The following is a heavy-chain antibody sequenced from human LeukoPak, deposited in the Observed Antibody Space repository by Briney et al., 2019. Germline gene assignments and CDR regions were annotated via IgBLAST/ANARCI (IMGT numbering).Heavy chain of an antibody. CDR1: GGSISSYY. D-gene: IGHD3-22*01. Sequence: PSETLSLTCTVSGGSISSYYWSWIRQPAGKGLEWIGRIYTSGSTIYNPSLKSRVAISVDKSKNQFSLKLSSVTAADTAVYYCARDFYYYDSSGYLAYFDLWGRGTLVTVSS. CDR2: IYTSGST. V-gene: IGHV4-4*07. CDR3: ARDFYYYDSSGYLAYFDL. J-gene: IGHJ2*01.